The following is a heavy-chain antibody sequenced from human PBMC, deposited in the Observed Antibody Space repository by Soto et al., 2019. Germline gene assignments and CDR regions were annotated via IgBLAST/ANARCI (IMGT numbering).Heavy chain of an antibody. CDR3: AREGCSGGSCYSGYNLGIDY. Sequence: SGTLSLTCTVSGGSFGSGYYYWSWIRQGQGKGLGWIGYIYYSGSTNYNPSLKSRVTISRDTSKNQFSLKLSSVTAADTAVYYCAREGCSGGSCYSGYNLGIDYWGQGTLVTVSS. V-gene: IGHV4-61*01. D-gene: IGHD2-15*01. CDR2: IYYSGST. J-gene: IGHJ4*02. CDR1: GGSFGSGYYY.